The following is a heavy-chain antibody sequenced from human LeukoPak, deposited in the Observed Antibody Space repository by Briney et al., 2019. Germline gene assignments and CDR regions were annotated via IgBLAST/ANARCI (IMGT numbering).Heavy chain of an antibody. D-gene: IGHD1-14*01. CDR1: GFTFSSYA. J-gene: IGHJ4*02. V-gene: IGHV3-30-3*01. Sequence: GGSLRLSCAASGFTFSSYAMHWVRQAPGKGLEWVAVISYDGSNKYYADSVKGRFTISRDNSKNTLYLQMNSLRAEDTAVYYCARDFSAVYYFDYWGQGTLVTVSP. CDR2: ISYDGSNK. CDR3: ARDFSAVYYFDY.